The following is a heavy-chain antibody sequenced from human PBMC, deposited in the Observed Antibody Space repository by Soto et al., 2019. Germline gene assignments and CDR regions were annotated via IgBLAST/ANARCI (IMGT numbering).Heavy chain of an antibody. V-gene: IGHV1-69*12. D-gene: IGHD5-18*01. Sequence: QVQLVQSGAEVKKPGSSVKVSCKASGGTFSSYAISWVRQAPGQGLEWMGGIIPIFGTADYAQKFQGRVTITADESTTTAYMELSSLRSEDTAVYYCATHGLPNYYYYGMDVWGQGTTVTVSS. CDR1: GGTFSSYA. J-gene: IGHJ6*02. CDR2: IIPIFGTA. CDR3: ATHGLPNYYYYGMDV.